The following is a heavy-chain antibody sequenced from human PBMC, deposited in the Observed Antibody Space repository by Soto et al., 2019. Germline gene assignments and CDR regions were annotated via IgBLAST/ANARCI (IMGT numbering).Heavy chain of an antibody. CDR2: IIPIFDTA. CDR1: GGTFSNYA. D-gene: IGHD1-20*01. J-gene: IGHJ5*01. Sequence: QVQLVQSGAEVKKPGSSVKVSCKASGGTFSNYAISWVRQAPGQGLEWMGGIIPIFDTANYAQKFQGRVTIIADKSTYTVYLRLSSLRSEDTAVYYCARGAPGSSNWRYGLQTFDSWGQGSLVTVSS. V-gene: IGHV1-69*06. CDR3: ARGAPGSSNWRYGLQTFDS.